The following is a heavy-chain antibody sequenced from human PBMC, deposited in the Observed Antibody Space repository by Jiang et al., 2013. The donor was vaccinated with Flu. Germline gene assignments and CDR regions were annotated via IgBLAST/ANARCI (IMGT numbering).Heavy chain of an antibody. CDR2: IIPIFGTA. J-gene: IGHJ5*02. V-gene: IGHV1-69*01. CDR1: GGTFSSYA. D-gene: IGHD5-24*01. CDR3: ASWDGDGYNYARAFDP. Sequence: KASGGTFSSYAISWVRQAPGQGLEWMGGIIPIFGTANYAQKFQGRVTITADESTSTAYMELSSLRSEDTAVYYCASWDGDGYNYARAFDPWGQGTLVTVSS.